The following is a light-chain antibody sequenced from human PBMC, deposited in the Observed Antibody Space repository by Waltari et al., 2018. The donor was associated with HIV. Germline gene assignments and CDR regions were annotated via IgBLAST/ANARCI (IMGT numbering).Light chain of an antibody. CDR3: QQYNDWLYT. V-gene: IGKV3-15*01. CDR1: QSVSNK. Sequence: ELVLTQSPATLSVSPGEGATLSCRASQSVSNKLAWYQQKPGQAPRLLIYGTSTRAAGIPTRFSGSGSGTEFTLTISSLQSEDFAVYYCQQYNDWLYTFGQGTKLEVK. J-gene: IGKJ2*01. CDR2: GTS.